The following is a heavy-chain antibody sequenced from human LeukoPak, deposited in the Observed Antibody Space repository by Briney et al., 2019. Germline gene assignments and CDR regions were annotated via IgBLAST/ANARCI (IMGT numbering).Heavy chain of an antibody. CDR2: IYYSGST. CDR1: GGSISSYY. V-gene: IGHV4-59*01. D-gene: IGHD2-21*01. CDR3: ARSCGGDCYSSTAGYFQH. J-gene: IGHJ1*01. Sequence: SETLSLTCIVSGGSISSYYWSWIRQPPGKGLEWIGYIYYSGSTNYNPSLKSRVTISVDTSKNQFSLKLSSVTAADTAVYYCARSCGGDCYSSTAGYFQHWGQGTLVTVSS.